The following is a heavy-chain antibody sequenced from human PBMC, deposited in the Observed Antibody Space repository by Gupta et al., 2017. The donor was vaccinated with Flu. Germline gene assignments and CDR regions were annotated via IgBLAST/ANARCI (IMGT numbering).Heavy chain of an antibody. CDR2: ISGSGGST. Sequence: EVQLLESGGGLVQPGGSLRLSCAASGFTFSSYAMSWVRQAPGKGLEWVSAISGSGGSTYYADSVKGRFTISRDNSKNTLYLQMNSLRAEDTAVYYCARKGGKDIVVVVAANFDYWGQGTLVTVSS. V-gene: IGHV3-23*01. D-gene: IGHD2-15*01. CDR3: ARKGGKDIVVVVAANFDY. CDR1: GFTFSSYA. J-gene: IGHJ4*02.